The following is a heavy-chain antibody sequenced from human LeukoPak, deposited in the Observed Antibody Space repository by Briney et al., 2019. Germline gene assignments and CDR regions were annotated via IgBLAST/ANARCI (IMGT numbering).Heavy chain of an antibody. D-gene: IGHD3-3*01. J-gene: IGHJ4*02. CDR3: ARGGITIFGVVTIFDY. CDR2: IYPGDSDT. CDR1: GYSFTSYW. Sequence: GESLKISCKGSGYSFTSYWIGWVRQMPGKDLEWMGIIYPGDSDTRYSPSFQGQVTISAVKSISTAYLQWSSLKASDTAMYYCARGGITIFGVVTIFDYWGQGTLVTVSS. V-gene: IGHV5-51*01.